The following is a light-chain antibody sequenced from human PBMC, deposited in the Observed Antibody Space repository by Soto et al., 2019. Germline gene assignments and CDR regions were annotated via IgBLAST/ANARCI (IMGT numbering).Light chain of an antibody. J-gene: IGKJ1*01. CDR2: GTS. V-gene: IGKV3-20*01. Sequence: EIVLTQSPGTLSLSPGESATLSCRASQSVRSSYLAWYQQKPGQAPRLLFYGTSNRATGVQDRFSGSGSGTDFTLTITRLEPEDCAVYYCQQYGTSPPWTFGHGTKVE. CDR3: QQYGTSPPWT. CDR1: QSVRSSY.